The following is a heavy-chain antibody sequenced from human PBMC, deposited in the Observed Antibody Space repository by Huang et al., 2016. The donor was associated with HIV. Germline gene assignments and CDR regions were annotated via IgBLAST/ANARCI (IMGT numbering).Heavy chain of an antibody. J-gene: IGHJ5*02. Sequence: QVQLQESGPGLVKPSETLSLACSVSGGFISSDTYYWGWIRQPPGEGLEWIGSIYFSGTTYYNPSLERRVTISGATSKNRFSLGLTAVTAAYTAIDYCARHLEGIGGAGRWVWFDPWGQGTRVIVSS. V-gene: IGHV4-39*01. D-gene: IGHD6-13*01. CDR1: GGFISSDTYY. CDR3: ARHLEGIGGAGRWVWFDP. CDR2: IYFSGTT.